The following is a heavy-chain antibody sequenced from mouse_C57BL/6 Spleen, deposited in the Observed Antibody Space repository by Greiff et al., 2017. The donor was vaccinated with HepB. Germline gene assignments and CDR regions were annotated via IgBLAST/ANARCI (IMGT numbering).Heavy chain of an antibody. CDR3: AGRGSGYWFAY. J-gene: IGHJ3*01. CDR2: ISNGGGST. Sequence: EVKLVESGGGLVQPGGSLKLSCAASGFTFSDYYMYWVRQTPEKRLEWVAYISNGGGSTYYPDTVKGRFTISRDNAKNTLYLQMSRLKSEDTAMYYCAGRGSGYWFAYWGQGTLVTVSA. V-gene: IGHV5-12*01. D-gene: IGHD3-2*02. CDR1: GFTFSDYY.